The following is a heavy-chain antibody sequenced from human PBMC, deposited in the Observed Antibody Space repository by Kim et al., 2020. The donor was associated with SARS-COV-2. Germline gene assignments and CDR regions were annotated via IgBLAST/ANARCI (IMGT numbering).Heavy chain of an antibody. D-gene: IGHD2-2*01. Sequence: SETLSLTCGVYGGSFSGYYWNWIRQPPGKGLEWIGEINHSASTKYNPSLKSRVNISVDTSKNQISLKLSSVTAADTAVYYCARGKTRTRSITSLRFYYYG. CDR1: GGSFSGYY. J-gene: IGHJ6*01. CDR2: INHSAST. CDR3: ARGKTRTRSITSLRFYYYG. V-gene: IGHV4-34*01.